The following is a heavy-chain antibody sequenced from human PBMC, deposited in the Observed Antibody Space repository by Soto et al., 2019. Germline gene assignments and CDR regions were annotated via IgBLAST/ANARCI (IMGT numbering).Heavy chain of an antibody. CDR2: IIPVVGTT. Sequence: QVQLVQSGAEVKKPGSSVKVSCKASGDTFTTNSLNWVRQAPGQGLEWMGGIIPVVGTTKYAQKYQDRVTITGETSTKTAHRKLSSLISDDTAVYYCSRGVLYATTYVAYWRPGPPGNVSS. CDR1: GDTFTTNS. J-gene: IGHJ4*01. V-gene: IGHV1-69*06. CDR3: SRGVLYATTYVAY. D-gene: IGHD2-8*01.